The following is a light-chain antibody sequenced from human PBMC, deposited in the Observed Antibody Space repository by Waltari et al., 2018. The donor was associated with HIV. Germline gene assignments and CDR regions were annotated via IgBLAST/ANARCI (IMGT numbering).Light chain of an antibody. J-gene: IGKJ2*01. CDR2: DAS. Sequence: EIVLTKSSATLSLYPGERATLACRASQSVSSYLAWFQQNPGQAPRLLIYDASNRATRSPAVFSGSGSGTYFTLTITSLGSEDFAVFDCQQRSNCPPYTFGQGTKLEIK. CDR3: QQRSNCPPYT. CDR1: QSVSSY. V-gene: IGKV3-11*01.